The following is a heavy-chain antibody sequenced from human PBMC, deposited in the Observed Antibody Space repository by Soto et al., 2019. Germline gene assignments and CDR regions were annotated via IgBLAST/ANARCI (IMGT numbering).Heavy chain of an antibody. V-gene: IGHV3-72*01. CDR2: IRNKANSYTT. J-gene: IGHJ4*02. Sequence: EVQLVESGGGLVQPGGSLRLSCAASGFTFSDHYMDWVRQAPGKGLEWVGRIRNKANSYTTYYAASGKGRFTISRDDSKNSLYLQMNSLKTEDTALYYCASGYCSGGSCYSSPGNYWGQGTLVTVSS. D-gene: IGHD2-15*01. CDR1: GFTFSDHY. CDR3: ASGYCSGGSCYSSPGNY.